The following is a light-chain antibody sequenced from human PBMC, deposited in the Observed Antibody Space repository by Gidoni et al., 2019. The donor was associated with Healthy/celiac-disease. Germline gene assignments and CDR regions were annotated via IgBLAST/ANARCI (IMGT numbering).Light chain of an antibody. V-gene: IGKV3-15*01. CDR3: QQYNNWPSIT. CDR1: QSVSSN. Sequence: EIVMTQPPATLSVYPGERATLSCRASQSVSSNLAWYQQKPGQAPRLLIYGASTRATGIPARFSGSGSGTEFTLTISSLQSEDFAVYYCQQYNNWPSITFGQXTRLEIK. CDR2: GAS. J-gene: IGKJ5*01.